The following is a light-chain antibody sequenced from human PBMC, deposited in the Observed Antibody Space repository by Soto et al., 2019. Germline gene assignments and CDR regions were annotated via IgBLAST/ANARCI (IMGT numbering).Light chain of an antibody. J-gene: IGKJ3*01. Sequence: DIQMTQSPSSLSASAGDTITITWPASQSINNCLNWFQQRPGKAPKLLIYGASNLENGVASRFSGSGSGTDFTLTTSSLQPEDFATYYCQQSYSRATSAFGPGTKVDIK. CDR3: QQSYSRATSA. CDR2: GAS. V-gene: IGKV1-39*01. CDR1: QSINNC.